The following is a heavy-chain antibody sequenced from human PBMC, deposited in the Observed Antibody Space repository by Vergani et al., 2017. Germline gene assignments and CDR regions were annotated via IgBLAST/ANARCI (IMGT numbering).Heavy chain of an antibody. CDR2: IIPLLGIA. V-gene: IGHV1-69*02. CDR3: ARGLYSSSSGLGYFDL. Sequence: VQLVQSGAEVKKPGSSVKVSCKASGGTFSSYTISWVRQAPGQGLEWMGRIIPLLGIANYAQKFQGRVTITADKSTSTAYMELSSLRSEDTAVYYCARGLYSSSSGLGYFDLWGRGTLVTVSS. J-gene: IGHJ2*01. D-gene: IGHD6-6*01. CDR1: GGTFSSYT.